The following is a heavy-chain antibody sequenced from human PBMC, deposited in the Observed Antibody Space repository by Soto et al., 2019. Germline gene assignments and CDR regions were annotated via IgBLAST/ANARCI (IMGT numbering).Heavy chain of an antibody. D-gene: IGHD3-3*01. J-gene: IGHJ6*02. CDR3: AHRGPVLRFLDV. CDR2: IFWDDDK. CDR1: GFSLSTSGVA. V-gene: IGHV2-5*02. Sequence: SGPTLVNPPQTLTLTCTFSGFSLSTSGVAVGWIRQAPRKAPEWLAFIFWDDDKRYSPSLENRLTITKDTSKNQVVLTMTNMDPVDTATYYCAHRGPVLRFLDVWGQGTTVTVSS.